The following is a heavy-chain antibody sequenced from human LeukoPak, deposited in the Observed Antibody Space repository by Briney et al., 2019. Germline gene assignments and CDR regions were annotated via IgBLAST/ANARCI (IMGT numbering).Heavy chain of an antibody. J-gene: IGHJ4*02. CDR3: AREHSGTSTEFDY. CDR1: GDSINSDTYY. D-gene: IGHD1-26*01. CDR2: IYYSGST. Sequence: SETLSLTCTVSGDSINSDTYYWRWIRQPPGKGLEWIVSIYYSGSTYYNPSRKSRVTISVDTSRNQFSLKLRSATAADTAVCYCAREHSGTSTEFDYWGQGTLVTVSS. V-gene: IGHV4-39*01.